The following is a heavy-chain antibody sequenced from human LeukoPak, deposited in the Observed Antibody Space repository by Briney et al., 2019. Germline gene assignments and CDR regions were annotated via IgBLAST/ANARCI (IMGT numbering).Heavy chain of an antibody. V-gene: IGHV3-74*01. D-gene: IGHD3-3*02. CDR2: IHSDGGTT. CDR3: ARDIYSIAE. CDR1: GFTFSDYW. J-gene: IGHJ4*02. Sequence: PGGSLRLSCAASGFTFSDYWIHWVRQAPGQGLVWVSLIHSDGGTTNYADSVKGRFTMSRDNAKNMVYLQMNSLRVEDTAVYYCARDIYSIAEWGQGTLVTVSS.